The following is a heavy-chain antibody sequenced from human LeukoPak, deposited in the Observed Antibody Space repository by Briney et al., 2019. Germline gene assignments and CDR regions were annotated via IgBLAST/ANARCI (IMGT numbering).Heavy chain of an antibody. D-gene: IGHD1-26*01. J-gene: IGHJ4*02. CDR1: GYTFTDYY. Sequence: ASVTVSCKASGYTFTDYYIHWVRQTPGQGLEWMGWINPNSGGTNYAQKFQGRVTMTRDTSTSTAYMELSSLRSDDTAVYYCARDRADGSYLNYWGQGALVTVFS. CDR2: INPNSGGT. V-gene: IGHV1-2*02. CDR3: ARDRADGSYLNY.